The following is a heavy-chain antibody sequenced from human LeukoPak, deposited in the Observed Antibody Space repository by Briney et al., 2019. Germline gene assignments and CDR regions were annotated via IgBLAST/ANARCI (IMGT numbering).Heavy chain of an antibody. V-gene: IGHV3-7*01. D-gene: IGHD2-2*01. CDR3: ARWTSDTNTWALDY. Sequence: GGSLRLSCAASGFSFSNYEMSWVRQAPGKGLEWVGIVTEDGSQRYNVDSVKGRFTISRDNAENSLYLQLNSLRAEDTAVYYCARWTSDTNTWALDYWGQGVLVTVSS. J-gene: IGHJ4*02. CDR2: VTEDGSQR. CDR1: GFSFSNYE.